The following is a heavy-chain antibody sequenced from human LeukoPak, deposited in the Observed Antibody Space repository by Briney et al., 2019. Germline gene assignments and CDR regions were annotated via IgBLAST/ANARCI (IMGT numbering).Heavy chain of an antibody. V-gene: IGHV4-39*01. CDR1: GGSISSSSYY. CDR2: MYYSGST. CDR3: ARQGQWWLNYYYYYYMDV. D-gene: IGHD2-15*01. Sequence: SETLSLTCTVSGGSISSSSYYWGWLRQPPGEGLEWIGSMYYSGSTYYNPSLKSRVTISVDTSKNQFSLKLSSVTAAGTAVYYCARQGQWWLNYYYYYYMDVWGKGTTVTISS. J-gene: IGHJ6*03.